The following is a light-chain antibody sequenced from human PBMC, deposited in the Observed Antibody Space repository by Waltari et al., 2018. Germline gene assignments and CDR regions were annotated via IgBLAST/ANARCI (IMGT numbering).Light chain of an antibody. CDR3: QQYNNWPPWT. Sequence: VMTQSPATLSVSPGERATLSCRASQSVSSNLAWYQQKPGQAPRLLIYGASTRATGIPARFSGSGSGTEFTLTISSLQSEDFAVYYCQQYNNWPPWTFGQGTKVEIK. CDR1: QSVSSN. V-gene: IGKV3-15*01. J-gene: IGKJ1*01. CDR2: GAS.